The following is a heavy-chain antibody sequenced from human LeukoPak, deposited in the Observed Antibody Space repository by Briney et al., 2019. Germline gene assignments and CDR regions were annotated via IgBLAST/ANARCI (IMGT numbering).Heavy chain of an antibody. J-gene: IGHJ4*02. CDR2: ISSSGSTI. CDR1: GFTFSSYE. Sequence: GGSLRLSCAASGFTFSSYEMNWVRQAPGKGLEWVSYISSSGSTIYYADSVKARFTISRDNAKNSLYLQMNSLRAEDTAVYYCARDHTAAGTPYFDYWGQGTLVTVSS. CDR3: ARDHTAAGTPYFDY. V-gene: IGHV3-48*03. D-gene: IGHD6-13*01.